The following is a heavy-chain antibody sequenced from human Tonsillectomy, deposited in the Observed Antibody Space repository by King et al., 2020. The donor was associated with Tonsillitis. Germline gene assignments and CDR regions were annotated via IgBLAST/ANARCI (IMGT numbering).Heavy chain of an antibody. CDR1: GGTFSNYI. CDR3: ARDLHGSTNFARSDAAFHI. D-gene: IGHD2-2*01. CDR2: ILPLFGTA. V-gene: IGHV1-69*12. J-gene: IGHJ3*02. Sequence: QLVQSGAEVKKPGSSVKVSCKASGGTFSNYIISWVRQAPGQGLELMGGILPLFGTAKDAQKFQGRGTMTADESTGTAYMELSSLRSEDTAVYYCARDLHGSTNFARSDAAFHIWGQGTMVTVSS.